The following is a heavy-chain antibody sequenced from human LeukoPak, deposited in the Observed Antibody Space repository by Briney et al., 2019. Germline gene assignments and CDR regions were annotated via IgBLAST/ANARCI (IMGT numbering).Heavy chain of an antibody. Sequence: PSETLSLTCTVAGGSISSRSFYWGWFRQPPGKGLEWVGSFYYRESTNYNPSLTSRVSISVDTSKNQFSLRLSSVTAADTAMYYCATHPRANSGYDLSDLWGRGTLVTVSS. CDR2: FYYREST. CDR3: ATHPRANSGYDLSDL. V-gene: IGHV4-39*01. CDR1: GGSISSRSFY. D-gene: IGHD5-12*01. J-gene: IGHJ4*02.